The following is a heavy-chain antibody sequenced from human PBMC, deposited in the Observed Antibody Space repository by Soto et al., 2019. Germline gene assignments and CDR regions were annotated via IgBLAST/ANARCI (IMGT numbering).Heavy chain of an antibody. Sequence: GGSLRLSCAASGLTFSSYSMNWVRQAPGKGLEWVSSISSSSSYIYYADSVKGRFTISRDNAKNSLYLQMNSLRAEDTAVYYCARDGTHGMDVWGQGTKVTVSS. D-gene: IGHD1-26*01. V-gene: IGHV3-21*01. J-gene: IGHJ6*02. CDR2: ISSSSSYI. CDR3: ARDGTHGMDV. CDR1: GLTFSSYS.